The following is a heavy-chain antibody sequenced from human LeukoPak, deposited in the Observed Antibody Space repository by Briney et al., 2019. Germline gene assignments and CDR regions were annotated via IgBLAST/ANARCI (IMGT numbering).Heavy chain of an antibody. D-gene: IGHD1-26*01. CDR2: ISSSSSYI. V-gene: IGHV3-21*01. CDR1: GFTFSSYS. J-gene: IGHJ4*02. Sequence: GGSLRLSCAASGFTFSSYSMNWVRQAPGKGLEWASSISSSSSYIYYADSVKGRFTISRDNAKNSLYLQMNSLRAEDTAVYYCARVDGGGSYPFDYWGQGTLVTVSS. CDR3: ARVDGGGSYPFDY.